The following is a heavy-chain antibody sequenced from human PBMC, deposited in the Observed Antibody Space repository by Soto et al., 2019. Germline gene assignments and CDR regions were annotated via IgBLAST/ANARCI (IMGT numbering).Heavy chain of an antibody. CDR3: ARAGPSGSYSFYYYYGMDV. J-gene: IGHJ6*02. Sequence: LSLTCTVSGGSVSSGSYYWSWIRQPPGKGLEWIGYIYYSGSTNYNPSLKSRVTISVDTSKNQFSLKLSSVTAADTAVYYCARAGPSGSYSFYYYYGMDVWGQGTTVTVSS. CDR2: IYYSGST. D-gene: IGHD3-10*01. V-gene: IGHV4-61*01. CDR1: GGSVSSGSYY.